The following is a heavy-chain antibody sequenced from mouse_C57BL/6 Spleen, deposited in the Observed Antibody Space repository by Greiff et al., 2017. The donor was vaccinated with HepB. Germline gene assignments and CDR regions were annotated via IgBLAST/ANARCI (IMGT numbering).Heavy chain of an antibody. V-gene: IGHV1-42*01. CDR2: INPSTGGT. Sequence: VQLQQSGPELVKPGASVKISCKASGYSFTGYYMNWVKQSPEKSLEWIGEINPSTGGTTYNQKFKAKATLTVDKSSSTAYMQLKSLTSEDSAVYYCARAGGPYYALFDYWGQGTTLTVSS. CDR3: ARAGGPYYALFDY. CDR1: GYSFTGYY. D-gene: IGHD1-1*01. J-gene: IGHJ2*01.